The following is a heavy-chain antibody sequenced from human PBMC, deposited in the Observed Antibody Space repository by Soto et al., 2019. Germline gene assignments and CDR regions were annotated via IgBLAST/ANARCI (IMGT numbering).Heavy chain of an antibody. J-gene: IGHJ5*02. D-gene: IGHD3-3*01. CDR2: IWYDGSNK. Sequence: QVQLVESGGGVVQPGRSLRLSCAASGFTFSSYGMHWVRQAPGKGLEWVAVIWYDGSNKYYADSVKGRFTISRDNSKNTLYLQMNSLRAEDTAVYYCARDTTPYFWSGYYARFNWFDPWGQGTLVTVSS. CDR1: GFTFSSYG. CDR3: ARDTTPYFWSGYYARFNWFDP. V-gene: IGHV3-33*01.